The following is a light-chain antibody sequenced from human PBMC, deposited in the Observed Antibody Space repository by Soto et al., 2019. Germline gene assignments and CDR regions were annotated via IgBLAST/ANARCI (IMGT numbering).Light chain of an antibody. CDR1: QSVSSY. V-gene: IGKV3-15*01. CDR3: KNYHNCPSLT. CDR2: GAS. Sequence: EIVMTQSPATLSVSPGERATLSCRASQSVSSYLAWYQQKPGQAPRLLIYGASARATGIPARFSGSGSGTEFTLTISSLQSEESAVYYCKNYHNCPSLTFGGGTKVEIX. J-gene: IGKJ4*01.